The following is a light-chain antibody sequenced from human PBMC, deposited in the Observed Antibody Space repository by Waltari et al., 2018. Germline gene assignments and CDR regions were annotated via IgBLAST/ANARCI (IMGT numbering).Light chain of an antibody. V-gene: IGKV1-39*01. CDR2: AAS. CDR3: QQSYSTPIT. CDR1: QSISSY. J-gene: IGKJ5*01. Sequence: DIQLTQPPSSLSASVGARVTITCRPSQSISSYLNWYQQKPGKAPKLLIYAASSLQSGVPSRFSGSGSGTDFTLTISSLQPEDFATYYCQQSYSTPITFGQGTRLEIK.